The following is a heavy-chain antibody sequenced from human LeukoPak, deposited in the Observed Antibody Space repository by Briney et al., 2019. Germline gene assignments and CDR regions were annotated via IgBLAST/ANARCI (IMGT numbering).Heavy chain of an antibody. V-gene: IGHV3-66*01. CDR3: ARDAGDMDV. CDR1: GFTVSSNY. Sequence: GGSLRLSCAASGFTVSSNYISCVRQAPGQGLGWVSVISSGGSTYYADAVKCRFTISLDNSKNTLYLQMNSLRAEDTAVYYCARDAGDMDVWGKGTTVTVSS. D-gene: IGHD6-13*01. J-gene: IGHJ6*03. CDR2: ISSGGST.